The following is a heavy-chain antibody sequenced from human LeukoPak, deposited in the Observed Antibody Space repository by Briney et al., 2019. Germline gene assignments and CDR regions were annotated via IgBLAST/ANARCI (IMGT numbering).Heavy chain of an antibody. CDR1: GYIFNKYG. Sequence: GASVKVSCKASGYIFNKYGVSWVRQAPGQGLEWLAWISCYNGDTNYAQKFQGRVTVTTDTSTSTVFMELRNLNTDDTAVYYCARETTVTPWGGYYFDYWGQGTLVTVSS. CDR2: ISCYNGDT. J-gene: IGHJ4*02. D-gene: IGHD4-11*01. CDR3: ARETTVTPWGGYYFDY. V-gene: IGHV1-18*01.